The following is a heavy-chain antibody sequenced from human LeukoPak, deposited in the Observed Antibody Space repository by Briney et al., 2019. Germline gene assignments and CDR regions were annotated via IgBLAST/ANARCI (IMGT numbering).Heavy chain of an antibody. J-gene: IGHJ4*02. Sequence: SETLSLTCTVSGCSISSYYWSWIRQPPGKGLEWIGYIYYSGSTNYNPSLKSRVTISVDTSKNQFSLKLSSVTAADTAVYYCARGATIPNRFDYWGQGTLVTVSS. CDR1: GCSISSYY. V-gene: IGHV4-59*01. CDR2: IYYSGST. D-gene: IGHD5-12*01. CDR3: ARGATIPNRFDY.